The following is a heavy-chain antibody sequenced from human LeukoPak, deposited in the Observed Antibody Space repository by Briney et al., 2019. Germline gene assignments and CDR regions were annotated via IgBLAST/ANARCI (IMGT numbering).Heavy chain of an antibody. J-gene: IGHJ4*03. CDR3: ARDRVSRSGYFDY. CDR2: IYHSGST. CDR1: GYSISSGYY. Sequence: SETLSLTCTVSGYSISSGYYWGWIRQPPGKGLEWIGSIYHSGSTYYNPSLKSRVTISVDTSKNQFSLKLSSVTAAGTAVYYCARDRVSRSGYFDYWGQGTLVTVSS. V-gene: IGHV4-38-2*02.